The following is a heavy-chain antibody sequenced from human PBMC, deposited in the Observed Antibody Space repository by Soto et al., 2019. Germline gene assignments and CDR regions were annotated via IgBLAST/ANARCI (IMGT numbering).Heavy chain of an antibody. D-gene: IGHD2-15*01. CDR1: GFTFSSYS. CDR2: ISSSSSYI. V-gene: IGHV3-21*01. Sequence: PGGSLRLSCAASGFTFSSYSMNWVRQAPGKGLEWVSSISSSSSYIYYADSVKGRFTISRDNAKNSLYLQMNSLRAEDTAVYYCARDRSSVAATKRRYFQHWGQGTLVTVSS. J-gene: IGHJ1*01. CDR3: ARDRSSVAATKRRYFQH.